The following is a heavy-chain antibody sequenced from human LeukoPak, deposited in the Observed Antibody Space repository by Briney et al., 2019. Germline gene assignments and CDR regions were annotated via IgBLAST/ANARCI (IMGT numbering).Heavy chain of an antibody. Sequence: SETLSLTCTVSGGSISIRGHYWGWIRQSPGKGLEWIGSAFYTGKTYFNPSLRRRVSISVDTSNNQFSLKLTSVTAADTAVYYCARTNCGGDCRGYYYSYYMDVWGKGTTVTISS. J-gene: IGHJ6*03. CDR1: GGSISIRGHY. CDR3: ARTNCGGDCRGYYYSYYMDV. V-gene: IGHV4-39*01. CDR2: AFYTGKT. D-gene: IGHD2-21*02.